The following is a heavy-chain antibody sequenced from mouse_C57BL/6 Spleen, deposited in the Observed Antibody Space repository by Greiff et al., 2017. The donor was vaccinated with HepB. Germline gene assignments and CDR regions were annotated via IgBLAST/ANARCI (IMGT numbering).Heavy chain of an antibody. J-gene: IGHJ1*03. CDR2: IHPNSGST. CDR3: ARPSYYGSSPYWYFDV. CDR1: GYTFTSYW. Sequence: HVQLQQPGAELVKPGASVKLSCKASGYTFTSYWMHWVKQRPGQGLEWIGMIHPNSGSTNYNEKFKSKATLTVDKSSSTAYMQLSSLTSEDSAVYYCARPSYYGSSPYWYFDVWGTGTTVTVSS. D-gene: IGHD1-1*01. V-gene: IGHV1-64*01.